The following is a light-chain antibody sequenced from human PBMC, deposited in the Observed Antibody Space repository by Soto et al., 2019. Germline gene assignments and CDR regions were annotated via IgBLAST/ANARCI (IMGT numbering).Light chain of an antibody. V-gene: IGKV1-5*03. Sequence: DIQMTQSPSPLSGSVGYRVTITPADSQTISSWLAWYQQKPGKAPKLLIYKASTLKSGVPSRFSGSGSGTEFTLTISSLQPDDFATYYCKHYNSYSEAFGQGTKVDIK. J-gene: IGKJ1*01. CDR3: KHYNSYSEA. CDR1: QTISSW. CDR2: KAS.